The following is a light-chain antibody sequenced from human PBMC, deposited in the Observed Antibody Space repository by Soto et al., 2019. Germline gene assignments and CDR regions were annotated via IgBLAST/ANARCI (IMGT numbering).Light chain of an antibody. CDR2: GAS. Sequence: EIVLTQSPGTLSLSPGERATLSCRASQSVSSSYLAWYQQKPGQAPRLLIYGASSRATGIPDRFSGSGSGTDFTLTISRLEREDFAVYYCQQYGSSPRVTFGGGTKVEIK. V-gene: IGKV3-20*01. J-gene: IGKJ4*01. CDR1: QSVSSSY. CDR3: QQYGSSPRVT.